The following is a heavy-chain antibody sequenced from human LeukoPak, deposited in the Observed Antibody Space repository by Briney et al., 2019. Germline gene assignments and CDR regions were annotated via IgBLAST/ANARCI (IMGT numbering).Heavy chain of an antibody. CDR2: IYHSGST. Sequence: PSETLSLTCAVSGYSISSGYYWGWIRQPPGKGLEWIGSIYHSGSTYYNPSLKSRVTISVDTSKNQFSLKLSSVTAADTAVYYCARLRVVPAANDYRGQETLVTVSS. D-gene: IGHD2-2*01. V-gene: IGHV4-38-2*01. J-gene: IGHJ4*02. CDR1: GYSISSGYY. CDR3: ARLRVVPAANDY.